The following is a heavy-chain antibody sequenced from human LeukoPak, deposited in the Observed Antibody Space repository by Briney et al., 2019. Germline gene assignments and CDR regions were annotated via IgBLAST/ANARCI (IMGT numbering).Heavy chain of an antibody. CDR1: GDSISSSY. Sequence: SETLSLTCTVSGDSISSSYWSWIRQPPARGLEWIGYIFYTGSATTNPSLKSRVPMSVDTSKTQFSLDLNSVTAADTAVYYCARRGMAARSTIGNFDIWGQGTMVTVSS. V-gene: IGHV4-59*08. J-gene: IGHJ3*02. D-gene: IGHD5/OR15-5a*01. CDR2: IFYTGSA. CDR3: ARRGMAARSTIGNFDI.